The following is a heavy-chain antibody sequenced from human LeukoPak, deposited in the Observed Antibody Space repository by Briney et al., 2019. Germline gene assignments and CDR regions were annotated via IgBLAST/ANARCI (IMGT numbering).Heavy chain of an antibody. J-gene: IGHJ5*02. CDR1: GFTFTTYW. Sequence: GGSLRLSCAASGFTFTTYWTGWVRQAPGKGLEWVANIQQDGGAEHSADSVRGRFTISRDNAKNSLYLQMNSLRAEDTAVYYCALGNVVVPAAISPWRQGTLVTVSS. D-gene: IGHD2-2*01. V-gene: IGHV3-7*01. CDR3: ALGNVVVPAAISP. CDR2: IQQDGGAE.